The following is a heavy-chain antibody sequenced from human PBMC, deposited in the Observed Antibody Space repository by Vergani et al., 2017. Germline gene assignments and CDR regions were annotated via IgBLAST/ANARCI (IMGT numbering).Heavy chain of an antibody. CDR3: ASAVTTSNFFYYYGMDV. D-gene: IGHD4-17*01. J-gene: IGHJ6*02. CDR2: ISYDGSNK. V-gene: IGHV3-30*03. Sequence: QVRLVESGGGVVQPGRSLRLSCAASGFTFSSYGMHWVRQAPGKGLEWVALISYDGSNKYYADSVKGRFTISRDNSKNTLYLQMNSLRAEDTAVYFCASAVTTSNFFYYYGMDVWGQGTTVTVSS. CDR1: GFTFSSYG.